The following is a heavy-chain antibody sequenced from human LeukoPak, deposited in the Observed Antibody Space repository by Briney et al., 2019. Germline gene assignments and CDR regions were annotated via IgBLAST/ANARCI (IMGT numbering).Heavy chain of an antibody. D-gene: IGHD3-3*01. CDR3: AKDLDYDFWSGLQSGMDV. J-gene: IGHJ6*04. CDR1: GFTFSSYG. Sequence: PGGSLRLSCAASGFTFSSYGMHWVRQAPGKGLEWVAFIRYDGSNKYYADSVKGRFTISRDNSKNTLYLQMNSLRAEDTAVYYCAKDLDYDFWSGLQSGMDVWGKGTTVTVSS. CDR2: IRYDGSNK. V-gene: IGHV3-30*02.